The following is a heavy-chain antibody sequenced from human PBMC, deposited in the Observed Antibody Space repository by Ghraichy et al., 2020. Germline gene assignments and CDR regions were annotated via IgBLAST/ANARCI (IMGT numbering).Heavy chain of an antibody. CDR1: GFTFSRYW. CDR2: IKQDGSEK. J-gene: IGHJ4*02. V-gene: IGHV3-7*01. CDR3: ARCPPYLHYDFWSGYYTSYFDY. D-gene: IGHD3-3*01. Sequence: GALRLSCAASGFTFSRYWMSWVRQAPGKGLEWVANIKQDGSEKYYVDSVKGRFTISRDNAKNSLYLQMNSLRAEDTAVYYCARCPPYLHYDFWSGYYTSYFDYWGQGTLVTVSS.